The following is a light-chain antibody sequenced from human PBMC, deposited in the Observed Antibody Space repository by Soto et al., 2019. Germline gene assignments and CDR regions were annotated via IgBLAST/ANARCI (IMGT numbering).Light chain of an antibody. J-gene: IGKJ1*01. Sequence: EIGMTQSPATLSVSPGGRATLSCRASQSISDTLAWYQQKPGQAPRLLIHGASTRATGFPARFSGSGCGTDFTLTISSLQSEDVAVYYCQQYNNWPWTFGQGTKVEIK. CDR2: GAS. V-gene: IGKV3-15*01. CDR1: QSISDT. CDR3: QQYNNWPWT.